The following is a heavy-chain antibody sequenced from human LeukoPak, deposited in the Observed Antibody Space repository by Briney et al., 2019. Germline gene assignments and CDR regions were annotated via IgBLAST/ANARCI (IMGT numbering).Heavy chain of an antibody. CDR3: ARGADSSGWYRVGRGRVFDY. D-gene: IGHD6-19*01. V-gene: IGHV4-34*01. J-gene: IGHJ4*02. Sequence: NPSETLSLTCAVYGGSFSGYYWSWIRQPPGKGLEWIGEINHSGSTNYNPSLKSRVTISVDTSKNQFSLKLSSVTAADTAVYYCARGADSSGWYRVGRGRVFDYWGQGTLVTVSS. CDR1: GGSFSGYY. CDR2: INHSGST.